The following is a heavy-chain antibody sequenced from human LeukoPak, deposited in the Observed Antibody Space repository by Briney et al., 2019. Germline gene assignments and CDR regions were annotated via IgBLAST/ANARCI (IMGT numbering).Heavy chain of an antibody. D-gene: IGHD1-1*01. CDR3: AKVSWYNWNDGYFDY. CDR1: GFTFSSYA. CDR2: ISGSGGST. Sequence: GGSLRLSCAASGFTFSSYAMSWVRQAPGKGLEWVSAISGSGGSTYYADSVKGRFTISRDNSKNLLYLQMNSLRAEDTAVYYCAKVSWYNWNDGYFDYWGQGTLVTVSS. J-gene: IGHJ4*02. V-gene: IGHV3-23*01.